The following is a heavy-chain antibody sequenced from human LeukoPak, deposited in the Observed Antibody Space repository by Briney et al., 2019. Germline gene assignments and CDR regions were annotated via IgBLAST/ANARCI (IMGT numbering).Heavy chain of an antibody. Sequence: SETLSLTCTVSGGSISSYYWSRIRQPPGKGLEWIGYIYYSGSTNYNPSLKSRVTISVDTSKNQFSLKLSSVTAADTAVYYCARDRGVLAYYCGMDVWGQGTTVTVSS. CDR2: IYYSGST. CDR3: ARDRGVLAYYCGMDV. CDR1: GGSISSYY. D-gene: IGHD3-16*01. V-gene: IGHV4-59*01. J-gene: IGHJ6*02.